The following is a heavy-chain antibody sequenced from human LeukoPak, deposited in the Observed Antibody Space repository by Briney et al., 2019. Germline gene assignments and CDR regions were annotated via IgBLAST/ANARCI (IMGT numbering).Heavy chain of an antibody. Sequence: ASVKVSCKAYGYTFTDYYMHWVRQAPGQGLEWMGWINPNSGGANYAQKFQGRVTMTRDTSISTAYMELSRLRSDDTAVYYCAREGPIVGATHLVDYWGRGTLVTV. D-gene: IGHD1-26*01. V-gene: IGHV1-2*02. CDR3: AREGPIVGATHLVDY. CDR1: GYTFTDYY. J-gene: IGHJ4*02. CDR2: INPNSGGA.